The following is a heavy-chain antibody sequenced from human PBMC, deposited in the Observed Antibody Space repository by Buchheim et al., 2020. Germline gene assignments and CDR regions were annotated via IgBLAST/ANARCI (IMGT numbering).Heavy chain of an antibody. D-gene: IGHD3-22*01. CDR1: GFTFSNYG. CDR3: AKEVGVDSGYSPWDAFDI. CDR2: ISYAGGNI. Sequence: QVQLVESGGGVVQPGRSLRLSCAASGFTFSNYGMHWVRQAPGKGLEWMTVISYAGGNIYYADSVKGRFSSSRDNSKNRLYLQMNSLRPEDSAVYYCAKEVGVDSGYSPWDAFDIWGQGT. V-gene: IGHV3-30*18. J-gene: IGHJ3*02.